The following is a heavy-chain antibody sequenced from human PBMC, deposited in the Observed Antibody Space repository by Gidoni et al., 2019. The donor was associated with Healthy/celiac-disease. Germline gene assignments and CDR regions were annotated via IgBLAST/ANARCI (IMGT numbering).Heavy chain of an antibody. CDR2: IKPNSGGT. CDR1: GYTFTGYY. CDR3: ARIGVDTAMVLEFDY. J-gene: IGHJ4*02. D-gene: IGHD5-18*01. Sequence: GQLVQSGAEVKKPGASVKVSCKASGYTFTGYYMHWVRQSPGQGLAWMGWIKPNSGGTNYAQKFQGRVTMTRDTSISKAYMELSRLRSDDTAVYYCARIGVDTAMVLEFDYWGQGTLVTVSS. V-gene: IGHV1-2*02.